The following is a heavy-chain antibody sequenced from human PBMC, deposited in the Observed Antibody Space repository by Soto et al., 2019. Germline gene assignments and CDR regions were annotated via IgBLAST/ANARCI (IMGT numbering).Heavy chain of an antibody. CDR2: VSPENRNA. CDR1: GYTFTEYD. D-gene: IGHD1-1*01. Sequence: ASVKVSCKTSGYTFTEYDLNWVRQAPGQGLEYMGWVSPENRNAGYAPQFRGRVSMTTDTSISTAYLELTNLTYEDTAVYYCQVTTGFWGQGTLVTVSS. CDR3: QVTTGF. J-gene: IGHJ4*02. V-gene: IGHV1-8*01.